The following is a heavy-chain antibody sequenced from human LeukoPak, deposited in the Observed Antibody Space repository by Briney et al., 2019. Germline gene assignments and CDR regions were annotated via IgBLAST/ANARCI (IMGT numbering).Heavy chain of an antibody. V-gene: IGHV3-7*01. D-gene: IGHD6-13*01. CDR2: IKQDGREK. CDR3: TRDEAAATD. Sequence: GGSLRLTCAGSGFTFSSYWMSWIRQAPGKGPEWVANIKQDGREKHYVDSAKGRFTISRDNANNLLFLQMNSLRAENTAIYYCTRDEAAATDWGQGTLVTVSS. J-gene: IGHJ4*02. CDR1: GFTFSSYW.